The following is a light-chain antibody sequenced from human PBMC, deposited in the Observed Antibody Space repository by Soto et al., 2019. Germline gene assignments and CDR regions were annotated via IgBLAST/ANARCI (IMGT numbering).Light chain of an antibody. J-gene: IGLJ2*01. CDR3: SSYTSSSTLVV. Sequence: QSALTQPASVSGSPGQSITISCTGTSSDVDSYNYVSWYQQHPGKAPKLIIYDVSNRPSGVSNRFSGSKSGNTASLTISGLQAADEADYYCSSYTSSSTLVVFGGGTKLTVL. CDR2: DVS. CDR1: SSDVDSYNY. V-gene: IGLV2-14*01.